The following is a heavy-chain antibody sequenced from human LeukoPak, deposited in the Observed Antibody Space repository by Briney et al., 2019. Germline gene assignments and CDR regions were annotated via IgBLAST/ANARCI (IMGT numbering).Heavy chain of an antibody. CDR3: ARDNKIRGYYYDSSGY. V-gene: IGHV1-2*02. D-gene: IGHD3-22*01. CDR2: INPNSGGT. CDR1: GGTFSSYA. Sequence: ASVKVSCKASGGTFSSYAISWVRQAPGQGLEWMGWINPNSGGTNYAQKFQGRVTMTRDTSISTAYMGLSRLRSDDTAVYYCARDNKIRGYYYDSSGYWGQGTLVTVSS. J-gene: IGHJ4*02.